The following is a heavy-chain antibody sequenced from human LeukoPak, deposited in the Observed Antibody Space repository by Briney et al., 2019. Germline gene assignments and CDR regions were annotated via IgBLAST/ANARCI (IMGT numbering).Heavy chain of an antibody. J-gene: IGHJ4*02. CDR3: ARYSPARGPDY. Sequence: ASVKVSCKASGYTFLHYGINWVRQAPGQGLEWMGWINAYKADTKYAQKFQGRVTMTTDTSTSTAYMELRSLRSDDTAVYYCARYSPARGPDYWGQGTLVTVSS. CDR1: GYTFLHYG. V-gene: IGHV1-18*01. CDR2: INAYKADT. D-gene: IGHD1-26*01.